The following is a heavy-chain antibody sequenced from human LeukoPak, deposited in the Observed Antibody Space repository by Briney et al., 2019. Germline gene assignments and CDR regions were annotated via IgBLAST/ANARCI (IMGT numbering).Heavy chain of an antibody. D-gene: IGHD3-22*01. Sequence: GGSLRLSCAASGFTFSSYGMSWVRQAPGKGLEWVSGINWNGGSTGYADSVKGRFTISRDNAKNSLYLQMNSLRAEDTALYYCARGTTYYYDSSGYASFDYWGQGTLVTVSS. CDR3: ARGTTYYYDSSGYASFDY. V-gene: IGHV3-20*04. J-gene: IGHJ4*02. CDR1: GFTFSSYG. CDR2: INWNGGST.